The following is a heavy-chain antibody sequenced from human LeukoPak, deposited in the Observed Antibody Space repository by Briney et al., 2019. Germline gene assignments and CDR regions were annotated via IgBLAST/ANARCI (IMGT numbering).Heavy chain of an antibody. CDR1: GFTFSSYA. CDR3: ARDVDTAMPTY. Sequence: GGSLRLSCAASGFTFSSYAMHWVRQAPGKGLEWVAVISYDGSNKYYADSVKGRFTISRDNSKNTLYLQMNSLRAEDTAVYYCARDVDTAMPTYWGQGTLVTVPS. CDR2: ISYDGSNK. V-gene: IGHV3-30-3*01. D-gene: IGHD5-18*01. J-gene: IGHJ4*02.